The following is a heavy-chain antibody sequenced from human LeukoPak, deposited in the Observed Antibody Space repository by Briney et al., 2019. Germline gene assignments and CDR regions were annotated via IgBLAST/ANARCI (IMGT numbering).Heavy chain of an antibody. CDR2: INPNGGST. Sequence: ASVNVSCKASGYTFSSYYMHWVRQAPGQGLEWMGVINPNGGSTRYAHKSQGRVTMTRDTSTRTVFMEMSGLRSEDTAVYYCARGIGNGYRLFDYWGQGTLVTVSS. J-gene: IGHJ4*02. D-gene: IGHD5-24*01. CDR1: GYTFSSYY. CDR3: ARGIGNGYRLFDY. V-gene: IGHV1-46*01.